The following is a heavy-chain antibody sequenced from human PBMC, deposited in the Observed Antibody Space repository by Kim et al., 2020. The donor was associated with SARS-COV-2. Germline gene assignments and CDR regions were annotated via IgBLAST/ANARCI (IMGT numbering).Heavy chain of an antibody. V-gene: IGHV3-23*01. CDR1: GFTFSSYA. J-gene: IGHJ4*02. D-gene: IGHD2-2*03. Sequence: GGSLRLSCAASGFTFSSYAMSWVRQAPGKGLEWVSAISGSGGSTYYADSVKGRFTISRDNSKNTLYLQMNSLRAEDTAVYYCAKDEVDIVVVPAANWGQGTLVTVSS. CDR2: ISGSGGST. CDR3: AKDEVDIVVVPAAN.